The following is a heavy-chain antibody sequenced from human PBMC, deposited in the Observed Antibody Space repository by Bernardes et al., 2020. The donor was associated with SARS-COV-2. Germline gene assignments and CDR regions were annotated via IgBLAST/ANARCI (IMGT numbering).Heavy chain of an antibody. CDR1: GFTFSSYA. CDR2: ISGSGGST. V-gene: IGHV3-23*01. Sequence: GGSLRLSCAASGFTFSSYAMRWVRQAPGKGLEWVSAISGSGGSTYYADSVKGRFTISRDNSKNTLYLQMNSLRAEDTAVYYCARGYDSSGYYDDAFDIWGQGKMVTGAS. CDR3: ARGYDSSGYYDDAFDI. D-gene: IGHD3-22*01. J-gene: IGHJ3*02.